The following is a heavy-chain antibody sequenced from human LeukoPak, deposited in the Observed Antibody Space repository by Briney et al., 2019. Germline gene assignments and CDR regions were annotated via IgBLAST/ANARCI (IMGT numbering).Heavy chain of an antibody. CDR1: GGSISSSSYY. J-gene: IGHJ4*02. V-gene: IGHV4-39*01. D-gene: IGHD1-7*01. Sequence: ASETLSLTCTVSGGSISSSSYYWGWIRQPPGKGLEWIGSMYYSGSTYYNPSLKSRVTISVDTSRNQFSLKLSSVTAADTAVYYCARHGPTWNYGEIDYWGQGTLVTVSS. CDR2: MYYSGST. CDR3: ARHGPTWNYGEIDY.